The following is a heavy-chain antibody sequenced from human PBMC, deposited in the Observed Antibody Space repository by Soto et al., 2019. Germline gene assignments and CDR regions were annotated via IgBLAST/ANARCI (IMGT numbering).Heavy chain of an antibody. CDR3: AVVVAATSIDY. D-gene: IGHD2-15*01. Sequence: ASVKVSCKASGYTFTGYYMHWARQAPGQGLEWMGIINPSGGSTSYAQKFQGRVTMTRDTSTSTVYMELSSLRSEDTAVYYCAVVVAATSIDYWGQGTLVTVSS. V-gene: IGHV1-46*03. CDR2: INPSGGST. J-gene: IGHJ4*02. CDR1: GYTFTGYY.